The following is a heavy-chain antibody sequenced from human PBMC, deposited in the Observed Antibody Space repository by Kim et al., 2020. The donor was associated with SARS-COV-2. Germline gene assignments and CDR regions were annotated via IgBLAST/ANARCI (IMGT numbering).Heavy chain of an antibody. Sequence: SETLSLTCTVSGGSISSGSYYWSWIRQPAGKGLEWIGRIYTSGSTNYNPSLKSRVTISVDTSKNQFSLKLSSVTAADTAVYYCARDLRVRDETAYCGGDCSYNWFDPWGQGTLVTVSS. V-gene: IGHV4-61*02. D-gene: IGHD2-21*02. CDR2: IYTSGST. CDR1: GGSISSGSYY. CDR3: ARDLRVRDETAYCGGDCSYNWFDP. J-gene: IGHJ5*02.